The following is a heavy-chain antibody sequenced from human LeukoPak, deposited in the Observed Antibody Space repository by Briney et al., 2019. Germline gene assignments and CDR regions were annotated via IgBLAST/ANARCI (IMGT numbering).Heavy chain of an antibody. CDR3: ARGTSSGWYGFDS. CDR2: IYYGGTT. Sequence: PSETLSLTCTVSGGSISSYYWSWIRQPPGKGLEWIGYIYYGGTTNYNPSLKSRVTISVDTSKNQFSLNLNSVTAADTAVYYCARGTSSGWYGFDSWGQGTLVTVSS. D-gene: IGHD6-19*01. CDR1: GGSISSYY. J-gene: IGHJ4*02. V-gene: IGHV4-59*01.